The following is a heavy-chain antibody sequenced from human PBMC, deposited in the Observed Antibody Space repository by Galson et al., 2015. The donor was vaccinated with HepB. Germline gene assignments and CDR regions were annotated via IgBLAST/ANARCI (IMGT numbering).Heavy chain of an antibody. J-gene: IGHJ5*02. V-gene: IGHV3-21*01. CDR1: GFTLSIYN. CDR3: VKDYRPDFGSGDYYPSRFDP. D-gene: IGHD3-10*01. CDR2: ISSNRGYI. Sequence: SLRLSCAASGFTLSIYNINWVRQAPGKGLEWVSSISSNRGYIYYADSVKGRFTISRDNAKNSVFLQMNSLRAEDTAVYYCVKDYRPDFGSGDYYPSRFDPWGQGILVTVSS.